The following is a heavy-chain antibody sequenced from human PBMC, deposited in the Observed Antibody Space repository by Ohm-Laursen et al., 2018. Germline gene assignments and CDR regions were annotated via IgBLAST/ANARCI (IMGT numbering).Heavy chain of an antibody. CDR1: GGSISGYY. Sequence: SDTLSLTCSVSGGSISGYYWSWIRQPPGKGLEWIGYIYYNGGTNYNPSLKSRSTISVDTSNNQFSLKLSSVTAADSAVYYCARHSTAVTTFDYWGRGILVTVSS. D-gene: IGHD4-23*01. V-gene: IGHV4-59*08. CDR2: IYYNGGT. J-gene: IGHJ4*02. CDR3: ARHSTAVTTFDY.